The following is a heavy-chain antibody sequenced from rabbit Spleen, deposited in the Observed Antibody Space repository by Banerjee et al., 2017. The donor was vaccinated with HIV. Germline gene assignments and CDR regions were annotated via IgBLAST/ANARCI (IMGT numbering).Heavy chain of an antibody. D-gene: IGHD1-1*01. Sequence: QEQLVESGGGLVQPEGSLTLTCKASGFSFSAGYYMCWVRQAPGKGLEWIACIHGGSINNIYYASWAKGRFTISKTSSTTVTLQMTSLTAADTATYFCARDTSSSFSSYGMDLWGQGTLVTVS. V-gene: IGHV1S45*01. J-gene: IGHJ6*01. CDR2: IHGGSINNI. CDR1: GFSFSAGYY. CDR3: ARDTSSSFSSYGMDL.